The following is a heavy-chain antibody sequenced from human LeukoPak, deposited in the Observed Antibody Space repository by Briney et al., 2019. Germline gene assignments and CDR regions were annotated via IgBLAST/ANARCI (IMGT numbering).Heavy chain of an antibody. D-gene: IGHD1-14*01. Sequence: ASVKVSSKVFGYLFTGYGISWVRQAPGQGLEWMGWISVYDGYTKNAQKIQDRVIMTTDTSTSTAYMELRSLRSDDTAVYYCARNEVAGATDAFDLWGQGTMVTVSS. CDR3: ARNEVAGATDAFDL. V-gene: IGHV1-18*01. J-gene: IGHJ3*01. CDR1: GYLFTGYG. CDR2: ISVYDGYT.